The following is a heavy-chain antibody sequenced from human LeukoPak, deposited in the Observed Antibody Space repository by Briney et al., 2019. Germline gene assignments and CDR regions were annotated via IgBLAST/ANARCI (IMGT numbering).Heavy chain of an antibody. D-gene: IGHD6-6*01. J-gene: IGHJ4*02. V-gene: IGHV3-66*01. CDR3: ARGWSSSSYFGY. Sequence: GGSLRLSCAAPGITVSANYWNWVRQAPGKGLEWVSVISSGGSTSHADSVKGRFTISRDNSKNTLYLQMNSLRAEDTAVYYCARGWSSSSYFGYWGQGTLVTVSS. CDR2: ISSGGST. CDR1: GITVSANY.